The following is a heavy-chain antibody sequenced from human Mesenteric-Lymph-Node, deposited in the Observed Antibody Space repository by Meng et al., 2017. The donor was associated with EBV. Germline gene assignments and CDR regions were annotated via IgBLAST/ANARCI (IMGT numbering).Heavy chain of an antibody. D-gene: IGHD3-16*01. J-gene: IGHJ4*01. V-gene: IGHV3-21*06. Sequence: EVQLVESGGGLVKPGGSLRLSCAASGFTFSSYGMNWVRQAPGKGLEWVASITTSKKIYYADSVQGRFTISRDNAKNSLYLQMNSLRAEDTAIYYCARALGDSTAYWGRGTLVTVSS. CDR3: ARALGDSTAY. CDR2: ITTSKKI. CDR1: GFTFSSYG.